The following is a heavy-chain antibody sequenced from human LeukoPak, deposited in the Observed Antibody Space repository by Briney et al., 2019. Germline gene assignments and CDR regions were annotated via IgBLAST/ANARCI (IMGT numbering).Heavy chain of an antibody. CDR3: TTDIAVAGTFFDY. J-gene: IGHJ4*02. CDR1: GFTVSNNY. Sequence: GGSLRLSCAASGFTVSNNYMSWVRQAPGKGLEWVSVIYSGGTTYYADSVKGRFTISRDNSKNTLYLQMNSLKTEDTAVYYCTTDIAVAGTFFDYWGQGTLVTVSS. V-gene: IGHV3-66*01. CDR2: IYSGGTT. D-gene: IGHD6-19*01.